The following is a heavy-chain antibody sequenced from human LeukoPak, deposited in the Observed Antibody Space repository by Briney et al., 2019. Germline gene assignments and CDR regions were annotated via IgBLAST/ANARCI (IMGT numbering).Heavy chain of an antibody. J-gene: IGHJ4*02. D-gene: IGHD1-26*01. CDR1: GYRFTTYW. CDR3: ARLYGRNFDY. V-gene: IGHV5-51*01. CDR2: IYPSDSDT. Sequence: GESLQISRKGSGYRFTTYWIGWVRQMPGKGLEWMGIIYPSDSDTRYSPSFQGQVTISADKSISTAYLQWSSLKASDTAIYYCARLYGRNFDYWGQGTLVTVSS.